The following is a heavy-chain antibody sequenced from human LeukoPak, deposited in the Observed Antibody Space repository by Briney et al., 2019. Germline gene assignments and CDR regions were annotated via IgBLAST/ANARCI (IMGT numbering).Heavy chain of an antibody. V-gene: IGHV1-8*01. Sequence: ASVKVSRTASGYAFNIYDINWVRQATGQGLEWMGWMNPDSGNTGFAQKFQGRVTMTRNTSITTAYMELSSLRFEDTAVYYCAVHLPGDYLDRWGQGTLVTVSS. CDR3: AVHLPGDYLDR. CDR1: GYAFNIYD. J-gene: IGHJ4*02. CDR2: MNPDSGNT.